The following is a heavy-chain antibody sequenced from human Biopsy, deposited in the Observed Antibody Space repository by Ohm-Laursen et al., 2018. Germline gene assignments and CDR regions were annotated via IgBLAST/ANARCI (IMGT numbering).Heavy chain of an antibody. V-gene: IGHV4-59*01. J-gene: IGHJ3*02. CDR1: GGSIGSFF. CDR3: AGRPWPNAFDI. D-gene: IGHD5-12*01. CDR2: IYYSGST. Sequence: TLSLTCTVFGGSIGSFFWSRIRQPPGQGLEWIGYIYYSGSTNYNPSLKSRVTISVDTSRNQFSLKLSSVTAADSAVYYCAGRPWPNAFDIWGQGTMVTVSS.